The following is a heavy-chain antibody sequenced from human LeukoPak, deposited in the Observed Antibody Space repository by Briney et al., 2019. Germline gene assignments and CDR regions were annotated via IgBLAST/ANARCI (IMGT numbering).Heavy chain of an antibody. V-gene: IGHV3-66*01. D-gene: IGHD1-26*01. CDR2: IYSGGST. J-gene: IGHJ4*02. Sequence: PGGSLRLSCAASGFTVSSNYMSWVRQAPGKGLEWVSVIYSGGSTYYADSVKGRFTISRDNSKNTLYLQMNSLRAEDTAVYYCARDYPSGSYYYDYWGQGTLVTASS. CDR3: ARDYPSGSYYYDY. CDR1: GFTVSSNY.